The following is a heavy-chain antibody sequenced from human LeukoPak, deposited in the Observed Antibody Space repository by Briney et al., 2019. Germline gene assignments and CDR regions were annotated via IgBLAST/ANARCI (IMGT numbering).Heavy chain of an antibody. CDR2: ISYDGRNK. J-gene: IGHJ4*02. D-gene: IGHD6-13*01. CDR3: AKGDSCSWQLDY. V-gene: IGHV3-30*18. CDR1: RFTFSSYG. Sequence: PERSLRLSCAASRFTFSSYGMHWVRQAPGKGLEWVAVISYDGRNKNYADSVKGRFTISRDNSKNTLYLQMNSLRVEDTAVYYCAKGDSCSWQLDYWGQGTLVTVSS.